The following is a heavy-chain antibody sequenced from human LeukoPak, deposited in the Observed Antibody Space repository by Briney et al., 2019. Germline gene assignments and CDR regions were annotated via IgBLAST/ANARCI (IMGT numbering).Heavy chain of an antibody. CDR3: ARHYYDRSDSYSFDY. CDR1: GGSLSGYY. Sequence: SETLSLTCTVSGGSLSGYYWSWIRQPPGKGLEWIGHLYSSGSTNYNPSLKSRVTISLDTSENQFSLKLSSVTAADTAVYYCARHYYDRSDSYSFDYWGQGTLVTVSS. V-gene: IGHV4-59*08. CDR2: LYSSGST. D-gene: IGHD3-22*01. J-gene: IGHJ4*02.